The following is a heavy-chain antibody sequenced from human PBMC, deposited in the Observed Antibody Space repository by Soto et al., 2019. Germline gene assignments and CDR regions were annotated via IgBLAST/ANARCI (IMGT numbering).Heavy chain of an antibody. V-gene: IGHV3-23*01. Sequence: QPGGSLRLSCAASGFTFSSYAMSWVRQAPGKGLEWVSAISGSGGSTYYADSVKGRFAISRDNSKNTLYLQMNSLRAEDTAVYYCAKDGLWYGDYVDNYWGQGTLVTVSS. CDR3: AKDGLWYGDYVDNY. J-gene: IGHJ4*02. D-gene: IGHD4-17*01. CDR2: ISGSGGST. CDR1: GFTFSSYA.